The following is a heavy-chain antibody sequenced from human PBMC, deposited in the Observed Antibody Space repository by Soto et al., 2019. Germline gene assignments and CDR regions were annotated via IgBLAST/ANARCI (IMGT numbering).Heavy chain of an antibody. CDR2: IYSSGST. V-gene: IGHV4-31*11. Sequence: QVQLQESGPRLVKPSQTLSLSCAVSGGSIISASYSWNWIRQSPGRGLEWIGHIYSSGSTYYNPSLKRRVSISVDTSNNQFSLKLTSVTAADTAVYFSAREDAARMERWFDAWGQGILVTVSS. J-gene: IGHJ5*02. D-gene: IGHD6-6*01. CDR1: GGSIISASYS. CDR3: AREDAARMERWFDA.